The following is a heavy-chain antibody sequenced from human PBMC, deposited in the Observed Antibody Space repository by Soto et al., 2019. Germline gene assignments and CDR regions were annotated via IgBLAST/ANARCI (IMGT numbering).Heavy chain of an antibody. CDR3: AKDALYNAGLWLPES. D-gene: IGHD3-16*01. J-gene: IGHJ5*02. CDR2: IVGSGQT. Sequence: GGSLRLSCAASGFTLSTFAMMWVRQAPGKGLEWVSGIVGSGQTYHADSVTGRFTISKDDSKNTLYLQMNRLRAEDTAVYYCAKDALYNAGLWLPESWGQGTLVTVSS. V-gene: IGHV3-23*01. CDR1: GFTLSTFA.